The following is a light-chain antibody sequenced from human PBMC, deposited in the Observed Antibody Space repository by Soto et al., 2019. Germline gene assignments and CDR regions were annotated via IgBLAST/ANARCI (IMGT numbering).Light chain of an antibody. CDR1: QSVSSS. V-gene: IGKV3-11*01. CDR2: DAS. CDR3: QQRSNWPRT. Sequence: EIVLTQSPATLSLSPGERATLSCRASQSVSSSLAWYQQKPGQAPRLLISDASNRATGIPARFSGSGSGTDFTLTISSLEPEDFAVYYCQQRSNWPRTFGQGTKLEIK. J-gene: IGKJ2*01.